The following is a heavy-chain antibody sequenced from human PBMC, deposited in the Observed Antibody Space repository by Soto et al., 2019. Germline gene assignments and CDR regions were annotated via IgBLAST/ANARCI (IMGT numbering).Heavy chain of an antibody. Sequence: QLQLQESGPGLVKPSETLSLTCTVSGGSISSSGYYWAWIRQPPGKGLEWIGSIYYSGNTYYNPSLKSRVTISVDTSKDQFSLKLRSVTAADTAVYYCARRGHCSGGTCYSSWGAFDIWGQGTMVTVSS. CDR3: ARRGHCSGGTCYSSWGAFDI. D-gene: IGHD2-15*01. J-gene: IGHJ3*02. CDR1: GGSISSSGYY. CDR2: IYYSGNT. V-gene: IGHV4-39*01.